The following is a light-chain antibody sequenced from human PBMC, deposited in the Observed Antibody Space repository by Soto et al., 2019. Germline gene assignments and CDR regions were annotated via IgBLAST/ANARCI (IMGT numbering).Light chain of an antibody. CDR2: LNSDGSH. CDR3: QTWGTAIHDVI. V-gene: IGLV4-69*01. CDR1: SGHSTYA. J-gene: IGLJ2*01. Sequence: QSVLTQSPSASASLGASVKLTCTLSSGHSTYAIAWHQQQPEKGPRYLMKLNSDGSHSKGDGIPDRFSGSSSGAERHLTISSLQSEDEADYYCQTWGTAIHDVIFGGGTTLPVL.